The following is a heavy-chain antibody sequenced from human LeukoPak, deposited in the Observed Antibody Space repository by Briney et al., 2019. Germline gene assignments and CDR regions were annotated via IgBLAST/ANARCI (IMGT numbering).Heavy chain of an antibody. D-gene: IGHD3-22*01. J-gene: IGHJ2*01. CDR3: AKNSDTSRFYGLSYWSFDL. CDR1: GGSFSGYY. Sequence: SETLSLTCAVYGGSFSGYYWSWIRQPPGKGLEWIGEINHSGSTNYNPSLKSRVTISVDTSENQFSLRLTSVTAADTAVYYCAKNSDTSRFYGLSYWSFDLWGRGTLVTVSS. V-gene: IGHV4-34*01. CDR2: INHSGST.